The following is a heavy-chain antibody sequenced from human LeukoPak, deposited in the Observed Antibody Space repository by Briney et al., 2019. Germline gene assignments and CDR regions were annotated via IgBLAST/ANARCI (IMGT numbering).Heavy chain of an antibody. CDR1: GFTFSSYG. V-gene: IGHV3-30*03. CDR3: ARGSYYYDSSGYLVYFDY. Sequence: GGSLRLSCAASGFTFSSYGMHWVRQAPGKGLEWVAVISYDGSNKYYADSVKGRFTISRDNSKNTLYLQMNSLRAEDTAVYYCARGSYYYDSSGYLVYFDYWGQGTLVTVSS. CDR2: ISYDGSNK. D-gene: IGHD3-22*01. J-gene: IGHJ4*02.